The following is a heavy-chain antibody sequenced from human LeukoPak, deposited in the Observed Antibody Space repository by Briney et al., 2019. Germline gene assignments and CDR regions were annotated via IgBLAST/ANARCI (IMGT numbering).Heavy chain of an antibody. J-gene: IGHJ4*02. Sequence: GGSLRLSCAASGFTFSSYGMHWVRQAPGKGLEWVAVIWYDGSNKYYADSVKGRFTISRDNSKNSLYLQMNSLRAEDTAVYYCARDASSGWPAPYFDYWGQGTLVTVSS. CDR3: ARDASSGWPAPYFDY. CDR2: IWYDGSNK. D-gene: IGHD6-19*01. CDR1: GFTFSSYG. V-gene: IGHV3-33*01.